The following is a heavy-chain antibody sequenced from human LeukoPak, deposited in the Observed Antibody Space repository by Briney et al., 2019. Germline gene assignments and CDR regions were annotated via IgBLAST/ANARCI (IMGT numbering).Heavy chain of an antibody. Sequence: SVKVSCKVSGGNFSSYAISWVRQAPGQGLEWMGRIIPILGIANYAQKFQGRVTITADKSTSTAYMELSSLRSEDTAVYYCASTAMVLYYFDYWGQGTLVTVSS. CDR1: GGNFSSYA. J-gene: IGHJ4*02. V-gene: IGHV1-69*04. CDR2: IIPILGIA. D-gene: IGHD5-18*01. CDR3: ASTAMVLYYFDY.